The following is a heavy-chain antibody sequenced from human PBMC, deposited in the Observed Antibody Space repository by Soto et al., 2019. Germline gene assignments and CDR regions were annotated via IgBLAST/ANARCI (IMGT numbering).Heavy chain of an antibody. CDR1: GYTFTNYG. CDR3: ARVQTYDILTGSPHSTAV. J-gene: IGHJ6*04. CDR2: ISNYNGKT. V-gene: IGHV1-18*01. D-gene: IGHD3-9*01. Sequence: KVSCKACGYTFTNYGITWARQAPGQGLEWMGWISNYNGKTNYAQILQGRVTMTTDTSTRTAYMELTSLRSDDTATYYCARVQTYDILTGSPHSTAVGGKGTTVPVSS.